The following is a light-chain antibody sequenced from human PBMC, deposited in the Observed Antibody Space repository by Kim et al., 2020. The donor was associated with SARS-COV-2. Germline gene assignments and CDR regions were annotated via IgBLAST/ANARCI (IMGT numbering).Light chain of an antibody. Sequence: QSALTQPASVSGSPGQSITISCTGTTSNIGGYDYVSWYQQHPGKAPKLILYTVRNRPSGVSDRFSGSKSGNTASLTISGLQAEDEADYHCSSYTITTTWVFGGGTKLTVL. V-gene: IGLV2-14*03. J-gene: IGLJ3*02. CDR1: TSNIGGYDY. CDR2: TVR. CDR3: SSYTITTTWV.